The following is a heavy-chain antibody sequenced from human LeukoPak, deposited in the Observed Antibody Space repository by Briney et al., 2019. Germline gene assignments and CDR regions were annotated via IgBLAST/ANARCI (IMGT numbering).Heavy chain of an antibody. Sequence: GGSLRLSCAASGFTFSSYSMNWVRQAPGKGLEWVSSISSSSSYIYYADSVKGRFTISRDNAKNSLYLQMNSLRAEDTAVYYCARTPYSYGNRGLRRGDYWGQGTLVTVSS. J-gene: IGHJ4*02. D-gene: IGHD3-22*01. V-gene: IGHV3-21*01. CDR1: GFTFSSYS. CDR3: ARTPYSYGNRGLRRGDY. CDR2: ISSSSSYI.